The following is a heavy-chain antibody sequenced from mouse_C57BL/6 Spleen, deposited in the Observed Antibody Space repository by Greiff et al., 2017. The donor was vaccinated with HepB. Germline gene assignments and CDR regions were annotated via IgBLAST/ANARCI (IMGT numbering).Heavy chain of an antibody. CDR3: ARSLVYYGNYEGGAMDY. CDR2: INPSSGYT. Sequence: VQLQQSGAELAKPGASVKLSCKASGYTFTSYWMHWVKQRPGQGLEWIGYINPSSGYTKYNQKLKDKATLTADKSSSTAYMQLSSLTYEDSAVYYCARSLVYYGNYEGGAMDYWGQGTSVTVSS. J-gene: IGHJ4*01. D-gene: IGHD2-1*01. V-gene: IGHV1-7*01. CDR1: GYTFTSYW.